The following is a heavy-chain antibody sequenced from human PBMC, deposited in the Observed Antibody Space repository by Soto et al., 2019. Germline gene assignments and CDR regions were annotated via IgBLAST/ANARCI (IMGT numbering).Heavy chain of an antibody. V-gene: IGHV3-23*01. J-gene: IGHJ6*02. D-gene: IGHD5-18*01. CDR3: ARGYSYGSEYGMDV. CDR1: GFTFSSYA. Sequence: PGESLKISCAASGFTFSSYAMSWVRQAPGKGLEWVSAISGSGGSTYYADSVKGRFTISRDNSKNTLYLQMNSLRAEDTAVYYCARGYSYGSEYGMDVWGQGTTVTVSS. CDR2: ISGSGGST.